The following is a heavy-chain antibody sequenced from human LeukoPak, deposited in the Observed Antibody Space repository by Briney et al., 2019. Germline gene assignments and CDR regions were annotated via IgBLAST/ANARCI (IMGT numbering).Heavy chain of an antibody. D-gene: IGHD6-19*01. CDR3: ARRTGSGWYDY. Sequence: GGSLRLSCAASGFTFSSYGMHWVRQPPGKGLEYVSVISSNGGNRYYANSVKGRFTISRDNSNNTLYLQMGSLRAEDMAVYYCARRTGSGWYDYWGQGTLVTVSS. CDR2: ISSNGGNR. V-gene: IGHV3-64*01. J-gene: IGHJ4*02. CDR1: GFTFSSYG.